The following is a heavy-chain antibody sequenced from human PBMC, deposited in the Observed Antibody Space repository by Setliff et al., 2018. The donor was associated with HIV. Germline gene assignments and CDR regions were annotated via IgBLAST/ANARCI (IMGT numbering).Heavy chain of an antibody. J-gene: IGHJ6*02. D-gene: IGHD6-6*01. CDR3: ARDFYSSTSGAVPD. CDR2: IRHDGSNK. V-gene: IGHV3-30*02. Sequence: GGSLRLSCAASGFSFSNYAMHWVRQAPGKGLEWVAFIRHDGSNKFYADSVKGRFTISRDNSKNTLYLQMNNLRVEDTAVYYCARDFYSSTSGAVPDWGQGTAVTVSS. CDR1: GFSFSNYA.